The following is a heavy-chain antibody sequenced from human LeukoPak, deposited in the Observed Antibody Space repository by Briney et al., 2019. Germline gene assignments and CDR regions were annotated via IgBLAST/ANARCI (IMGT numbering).Heavy chain of an antibody. Sequence: SETLSLTCTASGGSISSSSYYWGWIRQPPGKGLEWIGSIYYSGSTYYNPSLKSRVTISVDTSKNQFSLKLSSVTAADTAVYYCARRRSSSWYGYWGQGTLVTVSS. V-gene: IGHV4-39*01. CDR2: IYYSGST. D-gene: IGHD6-13*01. CDR3: ARRRSSSWYGY. CDR1: GGSISSSSYY. J-gene: IGHJ4*02.